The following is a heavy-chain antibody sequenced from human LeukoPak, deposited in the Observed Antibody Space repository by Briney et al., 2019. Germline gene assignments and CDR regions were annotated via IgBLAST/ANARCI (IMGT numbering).Heavy chain of an antibody. Sequence: PGGSLRLSCAASGFTFISYCMSWVRQAPGKGLEWVSYISSVSSTIYYADSVKGRFTISRDNAKNSLYLQMNSLRAEDTAVYYCARGIGTGRQPFDYWGQGTLVTVSS. CDR1: GFTFISYC. D-gene: IGHD1-1*01. CDR2: ISSVSSTI. V-gene: IGHV3-48*01. CDR3: ARGIGTGRQPFDY. J-gene: IGHJ4*02.